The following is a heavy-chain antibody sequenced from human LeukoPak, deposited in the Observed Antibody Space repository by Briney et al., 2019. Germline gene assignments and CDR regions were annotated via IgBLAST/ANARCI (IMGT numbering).Heavy chain of an antibody. D-gene: IGHD3-10*01. V-gene: IGHV3-73*01. J-gene: IGHJ3*02. CDR1: GFTFSGSA. Sequence: PGGSLRLSCAASGFTFSGSAMHWVRQASGKGLEWVGRIRSKANSYATAYAASVKGRFTISRDDSKNTAYLQMNSLKTEDTAVYYCNRWGSSGLVFAFDIWGQGTMVTVSS. CDR2: IRSKANSYAT. CDR3: NRWGSSGLVFAFDI.